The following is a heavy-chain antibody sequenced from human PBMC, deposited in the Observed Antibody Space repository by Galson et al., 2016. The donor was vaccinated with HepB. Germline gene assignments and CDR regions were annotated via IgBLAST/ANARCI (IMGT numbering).Heavy chain of an antibody. V-gene: IGHV1-69*13. J-gene: IGHJ6*02. Sequence: SVKVSCKASGGTFSTYAITWVRQAPGQGLEWMGGVVPEFGTANYAQQFQGRLTLDADDSTSTAYMELSSLTSEDTGVYFCARDGSGTVTKDTHYYGMDVWGQGTTVIVSS. CDR3: ARDGSGTVTKDTHYYGMDV. D-gene: IGHD4-17*01. CDR1: GGTFSTYA. CDR2: VVPEFGTA.